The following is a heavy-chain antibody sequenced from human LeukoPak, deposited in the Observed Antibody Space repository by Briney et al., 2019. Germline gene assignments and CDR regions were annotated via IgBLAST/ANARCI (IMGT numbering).Heavy chain of an antibody. CDR1: GFTFKNYA. J-gene: IGHJ4*02. D-gene: IGHD6-19*01. V-gene: IGHV3-64D*06. Sequence: GGSLRLSYSASGFTFKNYAMHRVRQAPGKGREYVSAISYNGDSTYYADSVKGRFTISRDSSKNTVDLQMSSLRAEDTAVYYCVKRDGRKTDDSGWQYYFDYWGQGTLVTVSS. CDR3: VKRDGRKTDDSGWQYYFDY. CDR2: ISYNGDST.